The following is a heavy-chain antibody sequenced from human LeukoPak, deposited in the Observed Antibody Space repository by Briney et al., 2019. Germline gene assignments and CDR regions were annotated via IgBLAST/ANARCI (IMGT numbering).Heavy chain of an antibody. D-gene: IGHD3-16*01. CDR1: GYTFTGYY. CDR2: INPNSGGT. J-gene: IGHJ3*02. CDR3: ARDLEYLYPGGAFDI. Sequence: ASVTVSCKASGYTFTGYYMHWVRQAPGQGLEWMRWINPNSGGTNYAQKFQGRVTMTRDTSISTAYMELSRLGSDDTAVYYCARDLEYLYPGGAFDIWGQGTMVTVS. V-gene: IGHV1-2*02.